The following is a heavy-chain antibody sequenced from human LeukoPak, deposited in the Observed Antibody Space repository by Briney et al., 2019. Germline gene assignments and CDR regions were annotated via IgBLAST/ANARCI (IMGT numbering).Heavy chain of an antibody. V-gene: IGHV1-2*06. Sequence: ASVKVSCKASEYTFTGYYMHWVRQAPGQGLEWMGRINPNNGGTNYAQKFQGRVTMTGDTSISTANMELSSLRSDDTAVYYCTRESGSYHGNDFWGQGTLVTVSS. CDR1: EYTFTGYY. D-gene: IGHD1-26*01. J-gene: IGHJ4*02. CDR3: TRESGSYHGNDF. CDR2: INPNNGGT.